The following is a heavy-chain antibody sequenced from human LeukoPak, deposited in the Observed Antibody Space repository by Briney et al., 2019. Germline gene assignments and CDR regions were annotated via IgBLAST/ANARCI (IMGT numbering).Heavy chain of an antibody. J-gene: IGHJ4*02. V-gene: IGHV4-59*01. Sequence: SETLSLSCTVSGGSISSYYWSWIRQPPGKGLEWIGYIYYSGSTNYNPSLKSRVTISVDTSKNQFSLKLSSVTAADTAVYYCAGGDFWSGYQIPDFDYWGQGTLVTVSS. CDR1: GGSISSYY. CDR3: AGGDFWSGYQIPDFDY. CDR2: IYYSGST. D-gene: IGHD3-3*01.